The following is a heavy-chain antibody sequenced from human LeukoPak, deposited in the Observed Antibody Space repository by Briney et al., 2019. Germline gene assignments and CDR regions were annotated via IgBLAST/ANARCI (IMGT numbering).Heavy chain of an antibody. D-gene: IGHD2-15*01. CDR3: ARDKKVVVAATVFDY. CDR2: IKQDGSEK. V-gene: IGHV3-7*01. Sequence: QPGGSLRLSCAASGFGFSSYWMSWVRQAPGKGLEWVANIKQDGSEKYYVDSVKGRFTISRDNAKNSLYLQMNSLRAEDTAVYYCARDKKVVVAATVFDYWGQGTLVTVSS. CDR1: GFGFSSYW. J-gene: IGHJ4*02.